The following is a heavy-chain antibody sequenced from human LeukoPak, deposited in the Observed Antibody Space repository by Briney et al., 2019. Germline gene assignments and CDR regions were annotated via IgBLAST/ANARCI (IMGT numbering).Heavy chain of an antibody. Sequence: GESLKISCKGSGYSFTSYWIGWVRQMPGKGLEWMGIIYPGDSDIRYSPSFQGQVTMSADRSISTAYLQWSSLKASDSAMHYCARSGVSFDYWGQGTLVTVSS. CDR3: ARSGVSFDY. CDR2: IYPGDSDI. D-gene: IGHD1-26*01. J-gene: IGHJ4*02. CDR1: GYSFTSYW. V-gene: IGHV5-51*01.